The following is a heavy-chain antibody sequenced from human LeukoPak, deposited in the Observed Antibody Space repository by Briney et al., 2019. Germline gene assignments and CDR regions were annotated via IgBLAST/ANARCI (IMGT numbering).Heavy chain of an antibody. Sequence: PGGSLRLSCAASGFTFSSYEMNWVRQAPGKGLEWVANMKTDGSQIYYVDSVKGRFTISRDNAKNSLYLQMNSLRAEDTAVYYCARDLNWETYWGQGTLVSVSS. CDR3: ARDLNWETY. D-gene: IGHD7-27*01. CDR1: GFTFSSYE. J-gene: IGHJ4*02. V-gene: IGHV3-7*01. CDR2: MKTDGSQI.